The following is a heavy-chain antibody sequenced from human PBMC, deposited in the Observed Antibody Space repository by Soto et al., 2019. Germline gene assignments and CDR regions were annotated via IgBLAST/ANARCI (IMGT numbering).Heavy chain of an antibody. CDR1: GGSISSGGYY. V-gene: IGHV4-31*03. Sequence: SETLSLTCTVSGGSISSGGYYWSWIRQHPGKGLEWIGYIYYSGSTYYNTSLKSRVTISVDTSKNQFSLKLSSVTAADTAVYYCARADLYYDILTGYDYWGQGTLVTVSS. CDR2: IYYSGST. J-gene: IGHJ4*02. CDR3: ARADLYYDILTGYDY. D-gene: IGHD3-9*01.